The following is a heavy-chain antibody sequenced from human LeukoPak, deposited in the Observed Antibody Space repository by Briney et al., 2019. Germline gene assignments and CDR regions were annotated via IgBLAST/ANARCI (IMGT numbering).Heavy chain of an antibody. D-gene: IGHD1-26*01. J-gene: IGHJ4*02. CDR1: GFSLRSFA. CDR2: SSGDGGNT. Sequence: GGSLRLSCAASGFSLRSFAMSWVRQAPGKGLEWVSASSGDGGNTDYANSVKGRFTISRDNSKNTLYLQMNSLRAEDTAVYYCARDNPAYSGSHYWGQGTLVTVSS. CDR3: ARDNPAYSGSHY. V-gene: IGHV3-23*01.